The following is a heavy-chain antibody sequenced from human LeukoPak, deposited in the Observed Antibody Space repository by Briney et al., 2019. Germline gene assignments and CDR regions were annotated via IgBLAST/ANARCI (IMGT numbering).Heavy chain of an antibody. Sequence: PGGSLRLSCVASEFTFSSYWMTWVRQAPGKGLEWVANIKQDGSEKYYVDSVKGRFTISRDNAKNSLYLQMNSLRVEDTAVYHCARISLDAFDVWGQGTMVTVSS. J-gene: IGHJ3*01. CDR3: ARISLDAFDV. CDR1: EFTFSSYW. V-gene: IGHV3-7*04. CDR2: IKQDGSEK.